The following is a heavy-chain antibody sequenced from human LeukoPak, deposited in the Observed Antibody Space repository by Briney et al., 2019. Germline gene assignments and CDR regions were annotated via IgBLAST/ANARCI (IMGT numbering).Heavy chain of an antibody. J-gene: IGHJ4*02. CDR1: GYTFTGYY. CDR2: INPNSGGT. V-gene: IGHV1-2*02. D-gene: IGHD3-3*01. CDR3: ARDPDYDFWSGYYSFDY. Sequence: ASVKVSCKASGYTFTGYYMHWVRQAPGQGLEWMGWINPNSGGTNYAQKFQGRVTMTRDTSISTAYMELSRLRSDDTAVYYCARDPDYDFWSGYYSFDYWGQGTLVTVSS.